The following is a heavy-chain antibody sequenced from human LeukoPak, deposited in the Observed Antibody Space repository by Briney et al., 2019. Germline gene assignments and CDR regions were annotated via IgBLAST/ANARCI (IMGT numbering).Heavy chain of an antibody. CDR2: TSGVTT. CDR3: AKARDSAAAGTDY. CDR1: GFTFSNYA. Sequence: GGALRLSCAASGFTFSNYAMSWVRQAPGKGLEWVSTTSGVTTYYADSVKGRFTIPRDNSMNTLYLQMDSLRAEDTAVYYCAKARDSAAAGTDYWGQGTLVTVSS. D-gene: IGHD6-13*01. J-gene: IGHJ4*02. V-gene: IGHV3-23*01.